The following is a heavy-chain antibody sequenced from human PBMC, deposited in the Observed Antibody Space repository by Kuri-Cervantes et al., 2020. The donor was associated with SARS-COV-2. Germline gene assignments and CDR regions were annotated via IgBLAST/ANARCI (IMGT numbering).Heavy chain of an antibody. V-gene: IGHV3-72*01. CDR3: ARSLTTTYSF. CDR1: GFTFSDHY. J-gene: IGHJ1*01. D-gene: IGHD4-11*01. CDR2: SSNKVYRYTT. Sequence: GGSLRLSCAASGFTFSDHYIDWVRQAPGKGLEWVGRSSNKVYRYTTEYATSVKGRFTISRDFSKNSLSLQMDSLTTEDTAVYYCARSLTTTYSFWGQGTPVTVSS.